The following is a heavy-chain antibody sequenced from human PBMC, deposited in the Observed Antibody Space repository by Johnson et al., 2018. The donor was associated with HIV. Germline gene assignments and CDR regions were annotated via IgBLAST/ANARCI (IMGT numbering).Heavy chain of an antibody. CDR2: IKSKTDGGTT. Sequence: QLVESGGGLVQPGGSLRLSCAASGFTFSNAWMSWVRQAPGKGLEWVGRIKSKTDGGTTDYAAPVKGRFTISRDDSKNTLYLQMNSLKTEDTAVYYCTTDHVTMIVVNAFDIWGQGTMVTVSS. CDR3: TTDHVTMIVVNAFDI. V-gene: IGHV3-15*01. D-gene: IGHD3-22*01. J-gene: IGHJ3*02. CDR1: GFTFSNAW.